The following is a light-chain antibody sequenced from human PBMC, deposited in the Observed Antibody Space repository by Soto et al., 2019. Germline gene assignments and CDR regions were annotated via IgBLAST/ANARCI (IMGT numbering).Light chain of an antibody. CDR3: QQLHSYPRT. Sequence: DIQLTQSPSFLSASVGDRVTITCRASQGINTYLVWYQQKPGKAPKLLISAASALQSGVPSRFSGSGSGTEFTLTVSSLQPEDFATYYCQQLHSYPRTFGQGTKVDIK. V-gene: IGKV1-9*01. CDR1: QGINTY. CDR2: AAS. J-gene: IGKJ1*01.